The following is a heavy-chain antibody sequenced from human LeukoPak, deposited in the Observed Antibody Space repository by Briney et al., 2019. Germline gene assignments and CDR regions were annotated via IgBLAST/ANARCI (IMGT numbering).Heavy chain of an antibody. J-gene: IGHJ4*02. Sequence: GGSLRLSCAASGFTFSNYAMSGLRQAPGKGLAGVSAISGSGGNTNYADSVRGRFTISRDKSKNTLYLQINSLRAEDTAVYYCARRVGSTTGRFDYWGQGTLVTVSS. V-gene: IGHV3-23*01. D-gene: IGHD1-26*01. CDR3: ARRVGSTTGRFDY. CDR1: GFTFSNYA. CDR2: ISGSGGNT.